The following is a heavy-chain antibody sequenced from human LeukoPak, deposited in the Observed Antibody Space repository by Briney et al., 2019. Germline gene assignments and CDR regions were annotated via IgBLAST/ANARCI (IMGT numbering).Heavy chain of an antibody. Sequence: GGSLRLSCAASGFTFGDYAMHWVRQAPGKGLEWVSLISGDGGSTYYADSVKGRFTISRDNSKNSLYLQMNSLRTEDTALYYCAKDVDGYNKGALDYWGQGTLVTVSS. V-gene: IGHV3-43*02. D-gene: IGHD5-24*01. CDR3: AKDVDGYNKGALDY. J-gene: IGHJ4*02. CDR1: GFTFGDYA. CDR2: ISGDGGST.